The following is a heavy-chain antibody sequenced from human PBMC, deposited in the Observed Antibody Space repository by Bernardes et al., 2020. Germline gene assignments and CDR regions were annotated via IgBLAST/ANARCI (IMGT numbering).Heavy chain of an antibody. J-gene: IGHJ4*02. Sequence: GGSLRLSCAASGFTFSSYAMSWVRQAPGKGLEWVSAISCSGGSTYYADSVKGRFTISRDNSKNTLYLQMNSLRAEDTAVYYCASPDDYGDYNFDYWGQGTLVTVSS. D-gene: IGHD4-17*01. V-gene: IGHV3-23*01. CDR1: GFTFSSYA. CDR3: ASPDDYGDYNFDY. CDR2: ISCSGGST.